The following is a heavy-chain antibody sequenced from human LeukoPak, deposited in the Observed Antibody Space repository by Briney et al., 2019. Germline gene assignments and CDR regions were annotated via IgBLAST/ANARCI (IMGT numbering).Heavy chain of an antibody. CDR1: GFTFDSYS. CDR2: ITSGSSTI. V-gene: IGHV3-48*04. Sequence: GGSLRLSCAASGFTFDSYSMSWVRQAPGKGLEWVSYITSGSSTIYYPDSVKGRFTISRDNAKNSLYLQMNSLRAEDTAVYYCARSPNDYGDFLLELDYWGQGTLVTVSS. J-gene: IGHJ4*02. D-gene: IGHD4-17*01. CDR3: ARSPNDYGDFLLELDY.